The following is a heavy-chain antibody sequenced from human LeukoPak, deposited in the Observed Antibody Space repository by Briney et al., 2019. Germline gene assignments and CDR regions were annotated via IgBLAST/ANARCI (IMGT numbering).Heavy chain of an antibody. V-gene: IGHV1-2*02. CDR2: INPNSGGT. J-gene: IGHJ4*02. CDR1: GYTFTGYY. CDR3: FVVAAMALRYYFDY. D-gene: IGHD2-15*01. Sequence: ASVKVSCKASGYTFTGYYMHWVRQAPGQGLEWMGWINPNSGGTNYAQKFQGRVTMTRDTSISTAYMELSRLRSDDTAVYYCFVVAAMALRYYFDYWGQGTLVTVSS.